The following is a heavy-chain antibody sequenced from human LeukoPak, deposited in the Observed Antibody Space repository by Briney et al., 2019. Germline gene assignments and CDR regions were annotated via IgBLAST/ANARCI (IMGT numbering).Heavy chain of an antibody. D-gene: IGHD3-3*01. J-gene: IGHJ4*02. V-gene: IGHV4-4*07. CDR1: GGSISSYY. Sequence: SETLSLTCTVSGGSISSYYWSWIRQPAGKGLEWIGRIYTSGSTNYNPSLESRVTISVDTSKNQFSLKLSSVTAADTAVYYCATNADYDFWSGYYYYWGQGTLVTVSS. CDR2: IYTSGST. CDR3: ATNADYDFWSGYYYY.